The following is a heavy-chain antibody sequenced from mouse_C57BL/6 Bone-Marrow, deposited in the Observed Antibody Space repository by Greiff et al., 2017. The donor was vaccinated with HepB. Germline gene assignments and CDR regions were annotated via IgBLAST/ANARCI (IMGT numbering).Heavy chain of an antibody. J-gene: IGHJ4*01. CDR1: GNTFTSSW. D-gene: IGHD2-4*01. V-gene: IGHV1-69*01. CDR2: IDPSDSYT. Sequence: QVQLQQPGAELVMPGASVKLSCKASGNTFTSSWMPWVKRRPGQGLGWIGEIDPSDSYTNYNQKFKGKSTLTADKSSSTAYMQLSSLTSEDSAVYYCARGDYDGNPYAMDYWGQGTSVTVSS. CDR3: ARGDYDGNPYAMDY.